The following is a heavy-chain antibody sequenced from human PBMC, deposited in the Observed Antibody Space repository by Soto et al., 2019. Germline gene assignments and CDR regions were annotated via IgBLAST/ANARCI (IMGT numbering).Heavy chain of an antibody. D-gene: IGHD3-9*01. CDR3: ARLRYFDWLAFFDY. Sequence: GGSLRLSCAASGFTFSSYWMSWVRQAPGKGLEWVSDISGGGSKTYYVDSVKGRFTISRDNSKNTLYLQMNSLRAEDTAVYYCARLRYFDWLAFFDYWGQGTLVNVSS. CDR2: ISGGGSKT. V-gene: IGHV3-23*01. CDR1: GFTFSSYW. J-gene: IGHJ4*02.